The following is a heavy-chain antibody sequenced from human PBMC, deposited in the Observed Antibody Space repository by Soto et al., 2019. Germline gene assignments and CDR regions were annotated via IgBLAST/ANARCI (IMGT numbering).Heavy chain of an antibody. CDR1: GFTFSTYW. J-gene: IGHJ4*02. V-gene: IGHV3-7*03. CDR3: ARYSAYTLAY. D-gene: IGHD3-16*01. CDR2: INQDGSEQ. Sequence: GGSLRLSCAASGFTFSTYWMSWVRQAPGRGLEWVANINQDGSEQNYVDSVKGRLTTSRGNAKNSVFLQLNSLRAEDTAIYYCARYSAYTLAYWGQGTLVTVSS.